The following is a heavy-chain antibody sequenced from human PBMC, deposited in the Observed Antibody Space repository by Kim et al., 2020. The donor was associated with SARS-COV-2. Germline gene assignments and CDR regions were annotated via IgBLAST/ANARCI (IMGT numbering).Heavy chain of an antibody. Sequence: ASVKVSCKASGNIFSNYYIHWMRQAPRQGLEWMGVITPSDGSTTYAQKFQGRVTMTRDTSTSTVYMELSILRSEDTAVYYCAKQTDASTTWFYFDYWGQG. D-gene: IGHD6-13*01. V-gene: IGHV1-46*01. CDR3: AKQTDASTTWFYFDY. CDR2: ITPSDGST. CDR1: GNIFSNYY. J-gene: IGHJ4*02.